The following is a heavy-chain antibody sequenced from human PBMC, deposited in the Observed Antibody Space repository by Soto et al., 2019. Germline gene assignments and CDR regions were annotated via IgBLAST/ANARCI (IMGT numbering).Heavy chain of an antibody. CDR2: INHSGST. D-gene: IGHD6-6*01. CDR1: GGSFSGYY. CDR3: ARGGGIAARPSHFDY. J-gene: IGHJ4*02. V-gene: IGHV4-34*01. Sequence: SETLSLTCAVYGGSFSGYYWSWIRQPPGKGLEWIGEINHSGSTNYNPSLKSRVTMSVDTSKNQFSLKLSSVTAADTAVYYCARGGGIAARPSHFDYWGQGTLVTVSS.